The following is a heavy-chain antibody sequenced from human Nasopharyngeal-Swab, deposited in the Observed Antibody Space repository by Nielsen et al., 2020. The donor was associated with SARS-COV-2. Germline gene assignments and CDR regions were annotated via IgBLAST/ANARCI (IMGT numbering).Heavy chain of an antibody. J-gene: IGHJ5*02. V-gene: IGHV3-30*04. D-gene: IGHD3-10*01. Sequence: GESLKISCAASGFTFSSYAMHWVRQAPGKGLEWVAVISYDGSNKYYADSVKGRFTISRDNSKNTLYLQMNSLRAEDTAVYYCARGGMVRGVSYNWFDPWGQGTLVTVSS. CDR2: ISYDGSNK. CDR1: GFTFSSYA. CDR3: ARGGMVRGVSYNWFDP.